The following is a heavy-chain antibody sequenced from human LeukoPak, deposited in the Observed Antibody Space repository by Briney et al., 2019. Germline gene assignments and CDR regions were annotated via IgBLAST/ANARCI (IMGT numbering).Heavy chain of an antibody. CDR1: GGTFSSYA. CDR2: IIPIFGTA. J-gene: IGHJ2*01. V-gene: IGHV1-69*05. D-gene: IGHD3-22*01. Sequence: ASVKVSCKASGGTFSSYAISWVRQAPGQGLEWMGGIIPIFGTANYAQKFQGRVTITTDESTSTAYMELSSLRSEDTAVYYCARDANPAYYYDSSDWYFDLWGRGTLVTVSS. CDR3: ARDANPAYYYDSSDWYFDL.